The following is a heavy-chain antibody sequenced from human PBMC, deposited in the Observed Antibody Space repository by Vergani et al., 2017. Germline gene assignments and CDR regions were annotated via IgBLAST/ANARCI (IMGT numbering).Heavy chain of an antibody. D-gene: IGHD3-9*01. V-gene: IGHV1-46*03. CDR1: GYTFSNYY. J-gene: IGHJ4*02. Sequence: QVQVVQPGAEVKKSGASVKVSCKTSGYTFSNYYMHWVRQAPGQGLEWMGIINPSGGHTNYAQKFQGRVTMTRETSTNTVYMELSSLRSEDTAIYYCARGDYGILTGYQYWGQGTLVTVSA. CDR3: ARGDYGILTGYQY. CDR2: INPSGGHT.